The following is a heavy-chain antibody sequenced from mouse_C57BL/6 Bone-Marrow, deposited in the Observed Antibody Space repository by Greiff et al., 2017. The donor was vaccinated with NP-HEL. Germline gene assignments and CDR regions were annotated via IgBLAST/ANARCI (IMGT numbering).Heavy chain of an antibody. CDR3: AREGNWFYAMDY. CDR2: IDPSDSYT. V-gene: IGHV1-59*01. J-gene: IGHJ4*01. CDR1: GYTFTSYW. D-gene: IGHD4-1*01. Sequence: QVQLQQPGAELVRPGTSVKLSCKASGYTFTSYWMHWVKQRPGQGLEWIGVIDPSDSYTNYNQKFKGQATLTVDPSSSTAYMQLSSLTSEDSAVYYCAREGNWFYAMDYWGQGTSVTVSS.